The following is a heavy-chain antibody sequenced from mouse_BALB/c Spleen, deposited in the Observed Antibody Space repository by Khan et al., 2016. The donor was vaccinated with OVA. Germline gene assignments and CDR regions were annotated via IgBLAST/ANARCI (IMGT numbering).Heavy chain of an antibody. V-gene: IGHV2-3*01. J-gene: IGHJ4*01. CDR1: GFSITYYG. CDR3: ARFTTATGNYYVMDF. CDR2: IWGDGST. Sequence: QVQLKESGLGLVAPSQSLSITCTVSGFSITYYGVNWVRQPPGKGLEWLGVIWGDGSTIYHSGLTSRLSINKDHSLSQVFLTLNSLQTDDTATFSCARFTTATGNYYVMDFWGQGTSVTVSS. D-gene: IGHD1-2*01.